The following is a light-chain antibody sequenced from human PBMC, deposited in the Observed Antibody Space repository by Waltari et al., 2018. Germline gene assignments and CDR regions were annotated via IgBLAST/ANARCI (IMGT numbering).Light chain of an antibody. Sequence: QSELTQPPSASGTPGQRVTISCSGSYSNIGSNVVNWYQQLPGKAPKLLIYRSDRRPSGVPVRFSGSKSGSSASLAIDGLHSEDEADYYCASWDDSLNGHWVFGGGTKVTVL. CDR1: YSNIGSNV. CDR2: RSD. V-gene: IGLV1-44*01. CDR3: ASWDDSLNGHWV. J-gene: IGLJ3*02.